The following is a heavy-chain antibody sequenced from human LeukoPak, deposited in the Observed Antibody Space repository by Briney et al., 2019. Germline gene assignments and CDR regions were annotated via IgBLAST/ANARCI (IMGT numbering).Heavy chain of an antibody. CDR2: ISGSGGST. CDR3: AKDAIFGVVLYDY. V-gene: IGHV3-23*01. J-gene: IGHJ4*02. CDR1: GFTFSSHA. D-gene: IGHD3-3*01. Sequence: GGSLRLSXAASGFTFSSHAMSWVRQAPGKGLEWVSAISGSGGSTYYADSVKGRFTISRDNSKNTLYLQMNSLRAEDTAVYYCAKDAIFGVVLYDYWGQGTLVTVSS.